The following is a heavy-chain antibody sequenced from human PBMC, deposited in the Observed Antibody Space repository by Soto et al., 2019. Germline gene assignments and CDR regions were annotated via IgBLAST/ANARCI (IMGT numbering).Heavy chain of an antibody. V-gene: IGHV1-46*01. D-gene: IGHD6-19*01. Sequence: QVQLVQSGAEVKKPGASVKVSCKASGYTFTSYYIHWVRQAPGQGLEWMGIINPSGGSTSYAQKFQGRXTMRRXXSTSTVYMELSSLRSEDTAVYYCARGSVAGRRFDYWGQGTLVTVSS. CDR3: ARGSVAGRRFDY. CDR1: GYTFTSYY. CDR2: INPSGGST. J-gene: IGHJ4*02.